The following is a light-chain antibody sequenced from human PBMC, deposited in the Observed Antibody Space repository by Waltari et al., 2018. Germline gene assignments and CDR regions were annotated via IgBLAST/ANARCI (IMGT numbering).Light chain of an antibody. CDR2: SPY. CDR1: QTVSTIA. J-gene: IGKJ4*01. CDR3: QQYDGIVVT. Sequence: EIVLTQSPGTLSLSPGDRATLSCRASQTVSTIALSWYQQKPGQAPRVLIYSPYNRATGIPDRFSGSWSGTDFTLTINRLAPEDFAMYYCQQYDGIVVTFGGGTKVEI. V-gene: IGKV3-20*01.